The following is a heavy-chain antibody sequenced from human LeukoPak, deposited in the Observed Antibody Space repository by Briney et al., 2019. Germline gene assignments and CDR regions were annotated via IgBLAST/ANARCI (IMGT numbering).Heavy chain of an antibody. CDR1: GFTFSSDW. CDR2: INNDGSTT. CDR3: TRDSYSSAWD. Sequence: PGRSLRLSCAASGFTFSSDWMHWVRQAPGKGLVWVSRINNDGSTTAYADSVKGRFTISRDNAKNTLYLQMNSLRADDTAVYYCTRDSYSSAWDWGQGTLVTVSS. V-gene: IGHV3-74*01. D-gene: IGHD6-19*01. J-gene: IGHJ4*02.